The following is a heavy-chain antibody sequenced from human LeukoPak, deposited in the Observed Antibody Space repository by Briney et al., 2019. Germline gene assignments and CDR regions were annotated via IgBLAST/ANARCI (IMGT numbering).Heavy chain of an antibody. CDR3: ARESIAVAGAPFDY. CDR2: ISSGSTI. J-gene: IGHJ4*02. V-gene: IGHV3-48*03. CDR1: GFTFSSYE. Sequence: GGSLRLSCAASGFTFSSYEMNWVRQVPGKGLEWVSYISSGSTIYDADSVKGRFTISRDNAKNSLYLQMNSLRAEDTAVYYCARESIAVAGAPFDYWGQGTLVTVSS. D-gene: IGHD6-19*01.